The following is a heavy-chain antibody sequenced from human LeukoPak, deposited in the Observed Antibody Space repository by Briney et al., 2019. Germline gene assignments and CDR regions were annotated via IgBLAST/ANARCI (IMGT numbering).Heavy chain of an antibody. J-gene: IGHJ4*02. V-gene: IGHV1-2*02. Sequence: ASVKVSCKASGYTFTSYYMHWVRQAPGQGLEWMGIINPGGGSTNYAQKFQGRVTMTRDTSISTAYMELSRLRSDDTAVYYCSAEALDSSGSLDYWGQGTLVTVSS. D-gene: IGHD3-22*01. CDR3: SAEALDSSGSLDY. CDR2: INPGGGST. CDR1: GYTFTSYY.